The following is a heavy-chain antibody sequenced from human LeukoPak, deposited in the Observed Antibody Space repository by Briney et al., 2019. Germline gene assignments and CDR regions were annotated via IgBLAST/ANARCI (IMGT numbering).Heavy chain of an antibody. CDR3: ANGDYYDSSGYYYDPVVSDY. D-gene: IGHD3-22*01. J-gene: IGHJ4*02. CDR1: GFTFSSYS. V-gene: IGHV3-48*01. CDR2: ISSSSSTI. Sequence: GGSLRLSCAASGFTFSSYSMNWVRQAPGKGLEWVSYISSSSSTIYYADSVKGRFTISRDNSKNTLYLQMNSLRAEDTAVYYCANGDYYDSSGYYYDPVVSDYWGQGTLVTVSS.